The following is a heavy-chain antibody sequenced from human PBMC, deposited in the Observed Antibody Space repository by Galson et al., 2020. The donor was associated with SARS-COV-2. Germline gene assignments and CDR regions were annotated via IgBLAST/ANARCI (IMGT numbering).Heavy chain of an antibody. CDR3: ARAGIGYRDYDGVYNYHGLDV. CDR1: GFTFSAYW. Sequence: GGSLRLSCAASGFTFSAYWMHWVRQAPGKGLVWVSRIFRDGTNTTYADSVKGRFTISRDNAKDTLHLQMNSLRAEDTSVYYCARAGIGYRDYDGVYNYHGLDVWGRGTTVTVS. CDR2: IFRDGTNT. D-gene: IGHD5-12*01. J-gene: IGHJ6*02. V-gene: IGHV3-74*03.